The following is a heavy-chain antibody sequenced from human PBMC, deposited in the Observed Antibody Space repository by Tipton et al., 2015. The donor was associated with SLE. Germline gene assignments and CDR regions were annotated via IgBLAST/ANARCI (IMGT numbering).Heavy chain of an antibody. J-gene: IGHJ4*02. Sequence: TLSLTCTVSGGSISSHYWSWIRQPPGKGLEWIGYIYYSGSTNYNPSLKSRVTISVDTSKNQFSLKLSSVTAADTAVYYCARETRGRASNWGQGTLVTVSS. D-gene: IGHD4-23*01. CDR3: ARETRGRASN. CDR1: GGSISSHY. CDR2: IYYSGST. V-gene: IGHV4-59*11.